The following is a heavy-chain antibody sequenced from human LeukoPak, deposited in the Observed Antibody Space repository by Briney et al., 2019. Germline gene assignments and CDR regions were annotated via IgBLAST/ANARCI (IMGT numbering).Heavy chain of an antibody. CDR2: IYYSGST. Sequence: SETLSLTCTVSGGSISSCYWSWIRQPPGKGLEWIGYIYYSGSTNYNPSLKSRVTISVDTSKNQFSLKLSSVTAADTAVYYCARAFAGYSSSSEYNWFDPWGQGTLVTVSS. D-gene: IGHD6-6*01. V-gene: IGHV4-59*01. J-gene: IGHJ5*02. CDR1: GGSISSCY. CDR3: ARAFAGYSSSSEYNWFDP.